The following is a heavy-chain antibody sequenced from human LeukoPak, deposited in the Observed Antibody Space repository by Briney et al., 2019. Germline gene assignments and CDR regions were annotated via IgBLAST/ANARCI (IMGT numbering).Heavy chain of an antibody. Sequence: GESLQISCKGSGYSFTSYWIGWVRQMPGKGLEWMGIICPGDSDTRYSPSFQGQVTISADKSISTAYLQWSSLKASDTAMYYCGSGYSGYGGAFDIWGQGTMVTVSS. D-gene: IGHD5-12*01. CDR1: GYSFTSYW. CDR2: ICPGDSDT. CDR3: GSGYSGYGGAFDI. J-gene: IGHJ3*02. V-gene: IGHV5-51*01.